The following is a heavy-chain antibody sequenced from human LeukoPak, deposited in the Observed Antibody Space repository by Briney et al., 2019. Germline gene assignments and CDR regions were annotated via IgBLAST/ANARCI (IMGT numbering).Heavy chain of an antibody. Sequence: PSETLSPTCTVSGGSINSYYWSWIRQPAGKGLEWIGRIYTSGSTNYNPSLKSRVTMSVDTSKNHFSLKLSSVTAADTAVYYCARDTGYYYGSGTYLYYFDYWGQGTLVTVSS. D-gene: IGHD3-10*01. CDR1: GGSINSYY. J-gene: IGHJ4*02. V-gene: IGHV4-4*07. CDR2: IYTSGST. CDR3: ARDTGYYYGSGTYLYYFDY.